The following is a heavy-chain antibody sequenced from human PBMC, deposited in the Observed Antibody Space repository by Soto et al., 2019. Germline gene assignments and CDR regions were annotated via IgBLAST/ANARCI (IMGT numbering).Heavy chain of an antibody. V-gene: IGHV3-48*04. CDR3: ARESEDLTSNFDY. J-gene: IGHJ4*02. CDR2: ITSKSTTI. CDR1: GFTVTSYS. Sequence: GGSLRLSCAASGFTVTSYSMNWVRQAPGQGLEWVSYITSKSTTIKYADSMKGRFTISRDNAKNSLYLEMNSLRAEDTAVYYCARESEDLTSNFDYWGQGTLVTVSS.